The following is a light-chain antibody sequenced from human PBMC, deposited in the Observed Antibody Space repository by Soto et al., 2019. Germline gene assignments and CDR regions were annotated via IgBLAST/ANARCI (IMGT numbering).Light chain of an antibody. J-gene: IGKJ5*01. CDR3: HQYHYWPPIT. CDR1: QVVRIN. V-gene: IGKV3-15*01. Sequence: EVVMTQSPATLSVSPGERATLSCRTSQVVRINLAWYQQKPGQAPRLLIHGASTRATGVPVRFSGSGSGTEFTLTITSLQSGDSAVYYCHQYHYWPPITFGQGTRLEIK. CDR2: GAS.